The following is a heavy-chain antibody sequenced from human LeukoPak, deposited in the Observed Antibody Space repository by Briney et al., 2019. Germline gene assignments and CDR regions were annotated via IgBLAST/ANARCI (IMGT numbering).Heavy chain of an antibody. Sequence: GGSLRLSCAASGFTFSSYSMNWVRQAPGKGLERVSYISSSSSTIYYADSVKGRFTISRDNAKNSLYLQMNSLRAEDTAVYYCARAPYSYGYPYYYYYYMDVWGKGTTVTVSS. CDR3: ARAPYSYGYPYYYYYYMDV. J-gene: IGHJ6*03. CDR2: ISSSSSTI. D-gene: IGHD5-18*01. V-gene: IGHV3-48*01. CDR1: GFTFSSYS.